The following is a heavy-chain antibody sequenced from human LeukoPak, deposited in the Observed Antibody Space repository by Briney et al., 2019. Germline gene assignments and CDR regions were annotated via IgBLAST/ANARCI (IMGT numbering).Heavy chain of an antibody. J-gene: IGHJ4*02. Sequence: SETLSLTCAVYGGSFSGYYWSWIRQPPGKGLEWIGEINHSGSTNYNPSLKSRVTISVDTSKNQFSLKLSSVTAADTAVYYCARGVGNILTGYSLDYWGQGTLVTVSS. CDR3: ARGVGNILTGYSLDY. CDR1: GGSFSGYY. V-gene: IGHV4-34*01. D-gene: IGHD3-9*01. CDR2: INHSGST.